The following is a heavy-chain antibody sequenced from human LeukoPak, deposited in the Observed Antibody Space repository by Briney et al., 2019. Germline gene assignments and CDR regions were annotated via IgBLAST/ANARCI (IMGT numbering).Heavy chain of an antibody. J-gene: IGHJ4*02. D-gene: IGHD6-13*01. Sequence: PSETLSLTCAVYGGSFSGYYWSWIRQPPGKGLEWIGYIYYSGSTNYNPSLKSRVTISVDTSKNQFSLKLSSVTAADTAVYYCARGLWQQLVLDYWGQGTLVTVSS. V-gene: IGHV4-59*01. CDR2: IYYSGST. CDR1: GGSFSGYY. CDR3: ARGLWQQLVLDY.